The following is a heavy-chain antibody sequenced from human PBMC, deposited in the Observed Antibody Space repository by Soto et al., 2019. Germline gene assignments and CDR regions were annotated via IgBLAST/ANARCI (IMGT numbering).Heavy chain of an antibody. D-gene: IGHD6-13*01. J-gene: IGHJ6*03. CDR1: GFTVSSNY. Sequence: GGSLRLSCAASGFTVSSNYMSWVRQAPGKGLEWVSVIYSGGSTYYADSVKGRFTISRDNSKNTLYLQMNSLRAEDTAVYYCARVAPNDPYSSSWLYYYYYMDVWGKGTTVTVSS. CDR3: ARVAPNDPYSSSWLYYYYYMDV. V-gene: IGHV3-66*01. CDR2: IYSGGST.